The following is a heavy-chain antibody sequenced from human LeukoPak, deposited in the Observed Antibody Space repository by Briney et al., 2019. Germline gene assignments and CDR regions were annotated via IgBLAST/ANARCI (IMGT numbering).Heavy chain of an antibody. CDR1: GFTFSRYA. D-gene: IGHD5-24*01. V-gene: IGHV3-23*01. Sequence: TGGSLRLSCAASGFTFSRYAMSWVRQAPGKGLEWVSTISGSGGSTYYADSVKGRFTISRDNSKNTLYLQMNSLRAEDTAVYYCAKEWVGQMATITVYFDYWGQGTLVTVSS. J-gene: IGHJ4*02. CDR3: AKEWVGQMATITVYFDY. CDR2: ISGSGGST.